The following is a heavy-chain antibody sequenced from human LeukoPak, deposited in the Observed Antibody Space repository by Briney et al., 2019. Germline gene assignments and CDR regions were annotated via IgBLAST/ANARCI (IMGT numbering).Heavy chain of an antibody. Sequence: GGSLRLSCAASGFTFSSYSMNWVRQAPGKGLEWVSCISSSSSYIYYADSVKGRFTISRDNSKNTVSLQMNSLRGEDTAVYYCAKDDDWGRFKDWGQGTLITVSS. CDR3: AKDDDWGRFKD. CDR2: ISSSSSYI. V-gene: IGHV3-21*04. CDR1: GFTFSSYS. D-gene: IGHD3-16*01. J-gene: IGHJ1*01.